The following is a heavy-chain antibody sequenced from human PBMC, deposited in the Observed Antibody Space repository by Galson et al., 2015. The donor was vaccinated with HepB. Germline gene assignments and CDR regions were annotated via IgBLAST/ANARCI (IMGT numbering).Heavy chain of an antibody. CDR3: ARDRNYDFWSGYYGWFDP. J-gene: IGHJ5*02. CDR1: GGSVSSGSYY. Sequence: SETLSLTCTVSGGSVSSGSYYWSWIRQPPGKGLEWIGYIYYSGSTNYNPSLKSRVTISVDTSKNQFSLKLSSVTAADTAVYYCARDRNYDFWSGYYGWFDPWGQGTLVTVSS. V-gene: IGHV4-61*01. CDR2: IYYSGST. D-gene: IGHD3-3*01.